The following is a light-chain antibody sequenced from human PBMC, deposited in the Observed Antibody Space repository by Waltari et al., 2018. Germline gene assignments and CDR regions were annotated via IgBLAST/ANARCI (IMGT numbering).Light chain of an antibody. V-gene: IGLV2-8*01. CDR2: EVS. CDR3: SSYAGSNNVV. CDR1: SSDVGGYNY. J-gene: IGLJ2*01. Sequence: QSALTQPPSASGSPGQSVTISCTGTSSDVGGYNYVSWYQQHPGKAPNLLIYEVSKRPSGVPDRFSGSKSGHTASLTVSGLQAEDEADYYCSSYAGSNNVVFGGGTKLTVL.